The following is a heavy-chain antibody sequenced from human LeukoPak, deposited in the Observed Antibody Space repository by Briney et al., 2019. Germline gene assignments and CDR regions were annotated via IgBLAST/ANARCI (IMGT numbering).Heavy chain of an antibody. Sequence: ASVKVSCKASGYPFTSFGISWVRQAPGQGLEWMGWISGYNGKTKYADNLQGRVTMTTDTSTSTAYMELGSLRSDDMAVYYGARDRVYDYSNPRGFDYWGQGTLVTVSS. D-gene: IGHD4-11*01. CDR1: GYPFTSFG. CDR3: ARDRVYDYSNPRGFDY. CDR2: ISGYNGKT. J-gene: IGHJ4*02. V-gene: IGHV1-18*03.